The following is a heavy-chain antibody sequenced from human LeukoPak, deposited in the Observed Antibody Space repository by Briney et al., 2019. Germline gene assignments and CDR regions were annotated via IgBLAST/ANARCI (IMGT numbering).Heavy chain of an antibody. CDR1: GGSISSSSYY. CDR3: ARHQSGSYSHFDY. V-gene: IGHV4-39*01. Sequence: SETLSLTCTVSGGSISSSSYYWGWIRQPPGKGLEGIGSIYYSGSTYYNPSLKSRVTISVDTSKNQFSLKLSSVTAADTAVYYCARHQSGSYSHFDYWGQGTLVTVSS. J-gene: IGHJ4*02. D-gene: IGHD1-26*01. CDR2: IYYSGST.